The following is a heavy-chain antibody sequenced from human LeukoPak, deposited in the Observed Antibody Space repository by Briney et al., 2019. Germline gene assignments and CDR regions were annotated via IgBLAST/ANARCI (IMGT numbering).Heavy chain of an antibody. V-gene: IGHV3-64*01. D-gene: IGHD1-26*01. CDR2: ISSNGGSI. J-gene: IGHJ4*02. CDR1: GFTFSSYA. CDR3: ACSGSYYLSATFDY. Sequence: GGSLRLSCAASGFTFSSYAMHWVRQAPGKGLEYVSAISSNGGSIYYANSVKGRFTISRDNSKNTLYLQMGSLRAEDMAVYYCACSGSYYLSATFDYWGQGTLVIVSS.